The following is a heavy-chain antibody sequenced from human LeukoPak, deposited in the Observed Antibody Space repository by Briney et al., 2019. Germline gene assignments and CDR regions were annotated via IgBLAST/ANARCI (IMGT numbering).Heavy chain of an antibody. J-gene: IGHJ3*02. CDR1: GGSISSYF. V-gene: IGHV4-59*08. CDR3: ARHYTSTDGFDI. Sequence: PSESLSLTCTVSGGSISSYFWSWIRQPPGKALEWIGYIYYSGSTNYNPSLKSRVTISVDTPKNQFSLRLSSVTAADTAMYYCARHYTSTDGFDIWGQGTMVTVSS. D-gene: IGHD2-2*02. CDR2: IYYSGST.